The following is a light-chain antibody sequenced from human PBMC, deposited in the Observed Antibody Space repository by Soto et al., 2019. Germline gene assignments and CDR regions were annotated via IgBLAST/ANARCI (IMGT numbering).Light chain of an antibody. CDR3: SSFTSSNTWV. Sequence: QSALTQPPSASGSPGQSVTISCSGTSSDVGSYNSVCWHQQHPGKAPKLMIYEVRNRPSGVSDRFSASKSGNTASLTISGLQADDEADYYCSSFTSSNTWVFGGGTKLTVL. CDR2: EVR. CDR1: SSDVGSYNS. J-gene: IGLJ3*02. V-gene: IGLV2-14*01.